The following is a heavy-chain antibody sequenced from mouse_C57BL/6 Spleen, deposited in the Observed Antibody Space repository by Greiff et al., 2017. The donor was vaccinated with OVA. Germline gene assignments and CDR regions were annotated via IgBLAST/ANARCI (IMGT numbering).Heavy chain of an antibody. D-gene: IGHD1-1*01. J-gene: IGHJ3*01. CDR3: ARIAGDYYGSSPWFAY. Sequence: ESGPGILQPSQTLSLTCSFSGFSLSTFGMGVGWIRQPSGKGLEWLAHIWWDDDKYYNPALKSRLTISKDTSKNQVFLKIANVDTADTATYYCARIAGDYYGSSPWFAYWGQGTLVTVSA. CDR1: GFSLSTFGMG. CDR2: IWWDDDK. V-gene: IGHV8-8*01.